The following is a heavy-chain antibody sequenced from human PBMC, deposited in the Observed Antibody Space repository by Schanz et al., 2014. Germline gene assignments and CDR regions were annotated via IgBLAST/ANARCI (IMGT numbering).Heavy chain of an antibody. V-gene: IGHV1-69*09. CDR1: GYTFTDYH. CDR2: IIPNLGSA. CDR3: ARDGHSSKWSSYYYYGMDV. J-gene: IGHJ6*02. D-gene: IGHD6-13*01. Sequence: QVQLVQSGAEVKKPGASVKVSCKASGYTFTDYHIHWVRQAPGQGLEWMGRIIPNLGSANYAQKFQGRVTITADKSTSTVYMDLSSLGSEDTAVYYCARDGHSSKWSSYYYYGMDVWGQGTTVTVSS.